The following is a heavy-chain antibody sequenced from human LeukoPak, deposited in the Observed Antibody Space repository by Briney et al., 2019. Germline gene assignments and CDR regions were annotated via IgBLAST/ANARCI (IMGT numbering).Heavy chain of an antibody. Sequence: ASVKVSCKVSGYTLTELSMHWVRQAPGKGLEWMGGFDPEDGETIYAQKFQGRVTMTEDTSTDTAYMELSSLRSEDTAVYYCATGIYGDCEIDYWGQGTLVTVSS. CDR1: GYTLTELS. CDR2: FDPEDGET. D-gene: IGHD4-17*01. V-gene: IGHV1-24*01. J-gene: IGHJ4*02. CDR3: ATGIYGDCEIDY.